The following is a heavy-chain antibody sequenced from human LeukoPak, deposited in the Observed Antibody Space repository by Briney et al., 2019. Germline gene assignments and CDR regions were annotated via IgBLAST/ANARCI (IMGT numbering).Heavy chain of an antibody. Sequence: PSETLSLTCTVSGDSISSGGYYGSWIRQHPGKGLEWIGYIYYSGSTYYHPSLKSRVTITVDTSKNQFSLKLSSVTAADTAVYYCARVYDSRPIVDYWGQGTLVSVP. CDR3: ARVYDSRPIVDY. V-gene: IGHV4-31*03. J-gene: IGHJ4*02. D-gene: IGHD3-22*01. CDR2: IYYSGST. CDR1: GDSISSGGYY.